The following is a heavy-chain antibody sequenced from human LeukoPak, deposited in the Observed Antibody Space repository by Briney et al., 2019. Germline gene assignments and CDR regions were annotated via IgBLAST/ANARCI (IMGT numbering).Heavy chain of an antibody. Sequence: SETLSLTCTVSGGSISSSSYYWGWIRQPPGKGLEWIGSIYYSGSTYYNPSLKSRVTISVDTSKNQFSLKLSSVTAADTAVYYCARGGDYAYYYYMDVWGKGTTVTVSS. CDR1: GGSISSSSYY. CDR3: ARGGDYAYYYYMDV. D-gene: IGHD4-17*01. CDR2: IYYSGST. J-gene: IGHJ6*03. V-gene: IGHV4-39*07.